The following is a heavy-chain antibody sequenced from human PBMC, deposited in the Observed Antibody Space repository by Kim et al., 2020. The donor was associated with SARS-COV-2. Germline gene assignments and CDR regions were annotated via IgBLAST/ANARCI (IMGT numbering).Heavy chain of an antibody. V-gene: IGHV4-59*01. CDR1: GASISSYY. D-gene: IGHD2-15*01. Sequence: SETLSLTCTVSGASISSYYWIWIRQPPGKGLEWIGHIYYSESTNYNPSLKSRVTISIDTSKNQLSLSLSFVTAADTAVYYCARVRMYSWTQKWSGAFDIWGPGKMVTVSS. CDR2: IYYSEST. J-gene: IGHJ3*02. CDR3: ARVRMYSWTQKWSGAFDI.